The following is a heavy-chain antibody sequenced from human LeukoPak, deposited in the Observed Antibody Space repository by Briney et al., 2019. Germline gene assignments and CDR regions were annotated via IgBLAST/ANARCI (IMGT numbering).Heavy chain of an antibody. CDR1: GGSISSENW. V-gene: IGHV4-4*02. J-gene: IGHJ6*02. Sequence: SETLSLICAVSGGSISSENWWSWVRQSPGKGLEWIGEIYHNGNTNYNPSLKSRVAISVDKSKSQFSLKLSSVTAADTAVYYCASANYYYYYGLDVWGQGTTVTVSS. CDR3: ASANYYYYYGLDV. CDR2: IYHNGNT.